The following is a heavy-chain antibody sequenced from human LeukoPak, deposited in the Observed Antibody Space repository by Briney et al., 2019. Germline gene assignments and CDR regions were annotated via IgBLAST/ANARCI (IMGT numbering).Heavy chain of an antibody. J-gene: IGHJ4*02. CDR1: XGSISGYY. D-gene: IGHD3-10*01. CDR3: AAVRGNYFDY. CDR2: IYYSGST. Sequence: TXSLXXXXXXGSISGYYWSWIRQPPGXGLEWIGSIYYSGSTYYNPSLKSRVTISVDTSKNQFSLKLSSVTAADTAVYYCAAVRGNYFDYWGQGTLVTVSS. V-gene: IGHV4-59*05.